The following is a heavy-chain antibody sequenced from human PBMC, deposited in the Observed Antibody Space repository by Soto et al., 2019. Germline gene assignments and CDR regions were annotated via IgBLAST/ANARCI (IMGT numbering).Heavy chain of an antibody. V-gene: IGHV4-30-4*01. CDR2: IYYSGNT. D-gene: IGHD3-9*01. CDR1: GGSISSGYYY. CDR3: ASSSIYGMDV. Sequence: SETLSLTCSVSGGSISSGYYYWSWFRQPPGKGLEWIGNIYYSGNTYYNPSLKSRLIISIDTSKNQFSLKVGPATAADTAVYYCASSSIYGMDVWGQGTTVTVSS. J-gene: IGHJ6*02.